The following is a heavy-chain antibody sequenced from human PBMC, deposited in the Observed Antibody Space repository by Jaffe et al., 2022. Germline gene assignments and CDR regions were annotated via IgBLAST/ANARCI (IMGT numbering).Heavy chain of an antibody. D-gene: IGHD6-13*01. CDR3: ARTKYSSSWYGVTLFDY. J-gene: IGHJ4*02. CDR2: IYYSGST. V-gene: IGHV4-59*01. Sequence: QVQLQESGPGLVKPSETLSLTCTVSGGSISSYYWSWIRQPPGKGLEWIGYIYYSGSTNYNPSLKSRVTISVDTSKNQFSLKLSSVTAADTAVYYCARTKYSSSWYGVTLFDYWGQGTLVTVSS. CDR1: GGSISSYY.